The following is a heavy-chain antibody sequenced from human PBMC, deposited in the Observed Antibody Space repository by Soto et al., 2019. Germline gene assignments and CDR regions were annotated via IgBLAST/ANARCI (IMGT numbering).Heavy chain of an antibody. CDR3: VGGQGFGDC. V-gene: IGHV3-30*03. CDR1: GFTFRNYG. CDR2: ISSDGSGK. D-gene: IGHD3-10*01. Sequence: QVQLVESGGGVVQPGRSLRLSCAASGFTFRNYGMQWVRQAPGKGLEWVALISSDGSGKDYADSVKGRFTISRDNSKNALYLQMRSLRAEESAVYYCVGGQGFGDCWGQGSVVTVSS. J-gene: IGHJ4*02.